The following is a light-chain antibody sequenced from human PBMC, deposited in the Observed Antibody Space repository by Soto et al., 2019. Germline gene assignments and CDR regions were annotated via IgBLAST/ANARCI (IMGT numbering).Light chain of an antibody. J-gene: IGKJ5*01. CDR2: AAT. CDR3: QQCFSAPAIT. Sequence: DIQMTHSPSSLSSSFVHRFTITGRASQSISKCLNWYQQKPGKAPKVLIYAATNLQSGVPSRFRGSGSGTDFTLTIRSLQPEDFATYYCQQCFSAPAITFGQGTRLEIK. V-gene: IGKV1-39*01. CDR1: QSISKC.